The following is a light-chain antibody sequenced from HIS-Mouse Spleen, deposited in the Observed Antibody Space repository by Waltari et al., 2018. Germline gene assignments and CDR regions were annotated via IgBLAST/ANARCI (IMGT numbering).Light chain of an antibody. J-gene: IGLJ2*01. V-gene: IGLV3-10*01. CDR3: YSTDSSGNHRV. Sequence: SYELTQPPSVSVSPGQTARITCSGDALPKKYAYWYQQKLGQAPVLVIYEDSKLPSGIPDRFSGSSSGTMATLTISGAQVEDEADYYCYSTDSSGNHRVFGGGTKLTVL. CDR2: EDS. CDR1: ALPKKY.